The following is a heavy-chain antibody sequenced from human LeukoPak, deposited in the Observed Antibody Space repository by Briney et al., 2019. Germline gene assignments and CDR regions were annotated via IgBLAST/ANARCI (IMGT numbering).Heavy chain of an antibody. J-gene: IGHJ4*02. Sequence: GGSLRLSCAASGFTFSSYSMNWVRQAPGKGLEWVSSISSSSSYIYYADSVKGRFTISRDNAKNSLYLQMNSLRAEDTAVYYCARDLTGGVVFDYWGQGTLVTVSS. V-gene: IGHV3-21*01. CDR3: ARDLTGGVVFDY. CDR1: GFTFSSYS. CDR2: ISSSSSYI. D-gene: IGHD2-8*02.